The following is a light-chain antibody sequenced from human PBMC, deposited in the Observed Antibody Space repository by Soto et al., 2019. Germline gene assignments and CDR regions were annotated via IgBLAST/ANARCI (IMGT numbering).Light chain of an antibody. CDR2: GAF. CDR1: QSVSSSY. Sequence: EIVLTXSPGTLSLSXXXXXTLSCRASQSVSSSYLAWYQQKPGQAPRLLIYGAFSRATGIPDRFSGSGSGTDFTLTISRLEPEDCAEYYCQQYGSSPPWTFGQGTKVEIK. J-gene: IGKJ1*01. CDR3: QQYGSSPPWT. V-gene: IGKV3-20*01.